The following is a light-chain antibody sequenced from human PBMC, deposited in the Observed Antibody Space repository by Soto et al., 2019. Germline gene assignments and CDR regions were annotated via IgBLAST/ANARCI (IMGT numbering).Light chain of an antibody. Sequence: QSVLTQPPSVSAAPGQKVTISCSGRRSNIGNNYVFWYQQLPGTAPKLLIYDNDKRPSGIPDRFSGSKSGTSATLGITGLQTGDEADYYCATWDRSLSVGVFGGGTKVTVL. J-gene: IGLJ2*01. CDR2: DND. CDR3: ATWDRSLSVGV. CDR1: RSNIGNNY. V-gene: IGLV1-51*01.